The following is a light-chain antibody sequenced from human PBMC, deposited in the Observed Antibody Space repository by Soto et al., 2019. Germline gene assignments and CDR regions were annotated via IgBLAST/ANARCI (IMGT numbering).Light chain of an antibody. V-gene: IGKV4-1*01. CDR2: WAS. CDR1: QSVLYSSNNKNY. J-gene: IGKJ1*01. Sequence: DIVMTQSPDSLAVSLGERATINCKSSQSVLYSSNNKNYLAWYQQKPGQPPKLLIYWASTREIGVPDRFSGSWSGTDFTLTISSLQAEDVAVYYCQQYYSTPGTFGQGTKVEIK. CDR3: QQYYSTPGT.